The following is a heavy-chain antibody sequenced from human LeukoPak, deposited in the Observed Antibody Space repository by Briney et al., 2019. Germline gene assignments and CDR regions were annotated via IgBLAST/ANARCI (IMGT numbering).Heavy chain of an antibody. J-gene: IGHJ5*02. CDR1: GYSISSGYY. V-gene: IGHV4-38-2*01. CDR2: IYYSGST. Sequence: SETLSLTCAVSGYSISSGYYWGWIRQPPGKGLEWIGSIYYSGSTYYNPSLKSRVTISVDTSKNQFSLKLSSVTAADTAVYYCARLRSGLNWFDPWGQGTLVTVSS. D-gene: IGHD3-3*01. CDR3: ARLRSGLNWFDP.